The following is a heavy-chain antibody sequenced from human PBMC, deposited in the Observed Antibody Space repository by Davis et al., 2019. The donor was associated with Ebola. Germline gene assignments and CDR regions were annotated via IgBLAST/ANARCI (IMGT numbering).Heavy chain of an antibody. CDR3: ARGKTAAGTRGLSWFDP. D-gene: IGHD6-13*01. J-gene: IGHJ5*02. CDR1: GYTFTSYA. Sequence: ASVKVSCKASGYTFTSYAMHWVRQAPGQRLEWMGWINGGNGDTKYSQKFRDRVTITRDTSASTSYMELSSLRSEDTAVFYCARGKTAAGTRGLSWFDPWGPGTLVTVSS. CDR2: INGGNGDT. V-gene: IGHV1-3*01.